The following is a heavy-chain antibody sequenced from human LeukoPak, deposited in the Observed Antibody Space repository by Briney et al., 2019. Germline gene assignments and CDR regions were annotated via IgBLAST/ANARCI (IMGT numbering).Heavy chain of an antibody. CDR3: SRAADVVLVPPSDD. D-gene: IGHD2-8*02. CDR2: INPNSGDT. J-gene: IGHJ4*02. V-gene: IGHV1-2*02. CDR1: GYTFTSYS. Sequence: ASVKVSCKASGYTFTSYSISWVRQAPGQGLEWMGWINPNSGDTNYAQKFKGRVAMTRDTSISAAYMELSSLRFDDTAVYYCSRAADVVLVPPSDDWGQGTLVTVSS.